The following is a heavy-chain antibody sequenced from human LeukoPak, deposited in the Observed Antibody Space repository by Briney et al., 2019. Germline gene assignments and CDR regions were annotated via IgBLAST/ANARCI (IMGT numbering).Heavy chain of an antibody. J-gene: IGHJ6*03. CDR2: IYSGGST. CDR1: GFTVSSNY. V-gene: IGHV3-66*02. CDR3: ASADGGWYYYMDV. D-gene: IGHD3-16*01. Sequence: PGGSLRLSCAASGFTVSSNYMSWVRQAPGKGLEWVSVIYSGGSTYYADSVKGRFTISRDNSKNTLYLQMNSLRAEDTAVYYCASADGGWYYYMDVWGKGTTVTVSS.